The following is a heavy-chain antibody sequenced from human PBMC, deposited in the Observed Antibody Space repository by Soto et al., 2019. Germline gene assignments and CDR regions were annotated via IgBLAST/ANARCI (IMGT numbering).Heavy chain of an antibody. J-gene: IGHJ5*02. Sequence: EVQLLESGGGLVQPGGSLRLSCAASAFTFSRFAMSWVRQTPGNGLEWVSAISGGGDNTFYADSVKGRFTISRDNSKNTLYLQMNGPRVEDTAVYYCAKGLSGSGAYQWFDPWGQGTLVTVSS. D-gene: IGHD3-10*01. V-gene: IGHV3-23*01. CDR1: AFTFSRFA. CDR3: AKGLSGSGAYQWFDP. CDR2: ISGGGDNT.